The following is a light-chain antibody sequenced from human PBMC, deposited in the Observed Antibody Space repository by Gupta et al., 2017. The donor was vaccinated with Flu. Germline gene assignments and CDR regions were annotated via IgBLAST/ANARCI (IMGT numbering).Light chain of an antibody. CDR1: SSDVGSYIS. CDR3: SSYGGRNNLL. Sequence: QSALTQPPSASGSPGQSVTISCTGTSSDVGSYISVCWYQQHPDKAPKLIIYEDTKRPSGVPDRFSGSKSGNTASLTVSGLQAGDEAHYYCSSYGGRNNLLFGGGTKLTVL. CDR2: EDT. V-gene: IGLV2-8*01. J-gene: IGLJ2*01.